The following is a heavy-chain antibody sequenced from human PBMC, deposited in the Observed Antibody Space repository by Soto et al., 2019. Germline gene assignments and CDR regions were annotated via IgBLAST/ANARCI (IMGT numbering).Heavy chain of an antibody. CDR1: GFTFSSYN. J-gene: IGHJ4*02. CDR2: ISRSGDRT. V-gene: IGHV3-64*02. Sequence: EVQLVESGEGLVQPGGSLRLSGAASGFTFSSYNIHWIRQAPGKGLEFVSAISRSGDRTYYADSVKGRFTITKNNSKNTVWLQMGSLRAEDMAVYYCARARCSSGQCYYFDYWGRGALVSDSS. CDR3: ARARCSSGQCYYFDY. D-gene: IGHD2-15*01.